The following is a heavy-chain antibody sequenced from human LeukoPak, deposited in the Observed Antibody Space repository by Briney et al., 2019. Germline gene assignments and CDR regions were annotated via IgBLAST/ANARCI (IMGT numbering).Heavy chain of an antibody. CDR2: IYYSGST. V-gene: IGHV4-39*01. CDR1: GGSISGSSYY. CDR3: ASLLPYYYEIDI. J-gene: IGHJ3*02. Sequence: SETLSLTCTVSGGSISGSSYYWGWIRQPPGKGLEWIGSIYYSGSTYYNPSLKSRVTISVDTSKNQFSLKLSSVTAADTAVYYCASLLPYYYEIDIWGQGTMVTVSS. D-gene: IGHD3-22*01.